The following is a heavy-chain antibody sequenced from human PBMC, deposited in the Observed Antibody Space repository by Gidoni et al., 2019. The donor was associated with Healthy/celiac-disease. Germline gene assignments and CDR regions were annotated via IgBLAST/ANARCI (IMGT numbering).Heavy chain of an antibody. CDR3: ARELNYDVWSYYYYMYV. CDR1: GCTLRRQW. J-gene: IGHJ6*03. V-gene: IGHV3-7*01. D-gene: IGHD3-3*01. Sequence: EVQLVESGGGLSQPGGYSSCSCEASGCTLRRQWMSWVRQAPGTGLEWVANIKQDGIEKYYVDSVKGRFTISRDNAKNSLSLQMNSLRAEDTAVYYCARELNYDVWSYYYYMYVWGKGTTVTVSS. CDR2: IKQDGIEK.